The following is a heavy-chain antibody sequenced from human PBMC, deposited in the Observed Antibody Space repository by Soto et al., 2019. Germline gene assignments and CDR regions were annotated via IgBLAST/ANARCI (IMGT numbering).Heavy chain of an antibody. D-gene: IGHD3-10*01. CDR2: IYYSGST. CDR3: ARIVEYYYGSGSYCYYFDY. CDR1: GGSISSSSYY. V-gene: IGHV4-39*01. Sequence: PSETLSLTCTVSGGSISSSSYYWGWIRQPPGKGLEWIGSIYYSGSTYYNPSLKSRVTISVDTSKNQFSPKLSSVTAADTAVYYCARIVEYYYGSGSYCYYFDYWGQGTLVTVSS. J-gene: IGHJ4*02.